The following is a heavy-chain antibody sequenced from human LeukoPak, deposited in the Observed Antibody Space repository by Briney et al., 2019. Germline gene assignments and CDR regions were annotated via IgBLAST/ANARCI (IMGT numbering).Heavy chain of an antibody. CDR3: AKDLNYGDGRWEFDP. D-gene: IGHD4-17*01. Sequence: AGGSLRLSCAASGFTFGGFTMAWVRQTPRKWLEWLSGILADADGGRTYYADSVKGRFTISRDNSKNTLYLQMNNLRADDTAVYFCAKDLNYGDGRWEFDPWGQGTLVTV. J-gene: IGHJ5*02. CDR2: ILADADGGRT. CDR1: GFTFGGFT. V-gene: IGHV3-23*01.